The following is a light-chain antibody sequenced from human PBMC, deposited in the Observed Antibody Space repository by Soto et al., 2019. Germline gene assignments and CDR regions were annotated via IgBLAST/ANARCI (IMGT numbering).Light chain of an antibody. CDR3: QQSYSTLSIT. CDR2: AAS. V-gene: IGKV1-39*01. CDR1: QSLLHSNGYNY. J-gene: IGKJ5*01. Sequence: MTQSPLSLPVTPGEPASISCRSSQSLLHSNGYNYLDWYLQKPGKAPKLXIYAASSLQSGVPSRFSGSGSGTDFTLTISSLQPEDFATYYCQQSYSTLSITFGQGTRLEI.